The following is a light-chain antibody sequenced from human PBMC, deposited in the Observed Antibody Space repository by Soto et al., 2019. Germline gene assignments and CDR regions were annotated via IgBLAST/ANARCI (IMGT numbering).Light chain of an antibody. CDR3: CSYAGSNTYV. Sequence: QSALTQPASMSGTPGQSITISCIGTSSDIGNYNLVSWYQQYPGKGPQLMIYEDSRRPSGVSNRFSGSKSGNTASLTISGLQAEDEADYYCCSYAGSNTYVFGTGTKLTVL. J-gene: IGLJ1*01. CDR1: SSDIGNYNL. CDR2: EDS. V-gene: IGLV2-23*01.